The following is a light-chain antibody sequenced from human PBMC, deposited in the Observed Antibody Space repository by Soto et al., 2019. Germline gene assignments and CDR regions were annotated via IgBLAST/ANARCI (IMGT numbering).Light chain of an antibody. CDR2: LEGSGSY. V-gene: IGLV4-60*02. CDR3: ETWDSNTRV. Sequence: QLVLTQSSSASASLGSSVKLTCTLSRGHSSYIITWHQQQPGKAPRYLMNLEGSGSYNKGSGVPDRFSGSSSGADRYLTISNLQFEDEAEYYCETWDSNTRVVGGGTKLTVL. CDR1: RGHSSYI. J-gene: IGLJ3*02.